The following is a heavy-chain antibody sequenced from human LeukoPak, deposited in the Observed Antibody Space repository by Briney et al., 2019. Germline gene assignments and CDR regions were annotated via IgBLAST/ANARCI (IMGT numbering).Heavy chain of an antibody. CDR3: ARQIAAASFDP. CDR1: GGTFSSYA. Sequence: ASVKVSCKASGGTFSSYAISWVRQAPGQGLEWMGRIIPILGIANYAQKFQGRVTMTRDTSTSTVYMELSSLRSEDTAVYYCARQIAAASFDPWGQGTLVTVSS. D-gene: IGHD6-13*01. V-gene: IGHV1-69*04. CDR2: IIPILGIA. J-gene: IGHJ5*02.